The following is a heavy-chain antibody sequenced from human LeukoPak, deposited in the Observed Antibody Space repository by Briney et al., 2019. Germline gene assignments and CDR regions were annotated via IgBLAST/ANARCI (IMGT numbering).Heavy chain of an antibody. D-gene: IGHD2-2*01. CDR2: IYYSGYT. J-gene: IGHJ4*02. CDR1: GGSINNNDYY. Sequence: SETLSLTCTVSGGSINNNDYYWGWVRQSPGMGLEWIGSIYYSGYTYFNSSLMSRVTIAVDTSKNQFSLKLSSVTPADTAVYYCARDSSTSYHFDFWGQGTLVTVSS. CDR3: ARDSSTSYHFDF. V-gene: IGHV4-39*02.